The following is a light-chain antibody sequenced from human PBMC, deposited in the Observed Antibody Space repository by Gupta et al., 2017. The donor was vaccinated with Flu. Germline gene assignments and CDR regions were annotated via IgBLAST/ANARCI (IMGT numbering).Light chain of an antibody. Sequence: LVLTQSPSASASLGASFKLTCTLSRGYSSYVTAWHQQQPGKGPRYLMKVNSDGSYSKGDVIPDRFSGSSSGAERYLSISSLQSEDEADYYCQTWDIGTYLVLGGGTKLTVL. V-gene: IGLV4-69*01. CDR2: VNSDGSY. J-gene: IGLJ2*01. CDR1: RGYSSYV. CDR3: QTWDIGTYLV.